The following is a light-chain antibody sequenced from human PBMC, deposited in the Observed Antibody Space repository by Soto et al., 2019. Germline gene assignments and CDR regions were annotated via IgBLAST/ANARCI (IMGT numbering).Light chain of an antibody. V-gene: IGKV3-15*01. J-gene: IGKJ2*01. CDR3: QQYHNWPPQYT. CDR1: QTVASN. Sequence: EIVMTQSPASLSVSPGDGATLSCRASQTVASNVAWYQQKPGQGPRLLIHGASTRAAGVTARFSGSGSGTDLTLTISRLQSEDFAVYYCQQYHNWPPQYTFGQGTKLQIK. CDR2: GAS.